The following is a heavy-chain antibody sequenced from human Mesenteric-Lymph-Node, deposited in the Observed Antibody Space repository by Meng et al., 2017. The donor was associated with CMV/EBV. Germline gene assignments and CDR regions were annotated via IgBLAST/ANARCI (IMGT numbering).Heavy chain of an antibody. V-gene: IGHV3-74*01. CDR1: GFTFSSYW. Sequence: LSLTCAASGFTFSSYWMHWVRQAPGKGLVWVSRINSDGSSTSYADSVKGRFTISRDNAKNTLYLQMSSLRAEDTAFYYCAKDASSNPSTPYYFDNWGQGTLVTVSS. CDR2: INSDGSST. D-gene: IGHD6-6*01. J-gene: IGHJ4*02. CDR3: AKDASSNPSTPYYFDN.